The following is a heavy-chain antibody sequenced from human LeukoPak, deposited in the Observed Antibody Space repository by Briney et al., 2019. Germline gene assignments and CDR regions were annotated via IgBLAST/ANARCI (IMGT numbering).Heavy chain of an antibody. V-gene: IGHV4-59*08. CDR3: ARSGLIAVAGADY. CDR1: GASITSYY. Sequence: SETLSLTCTVSGASITSYYWNWIRQPPGKGLEWIGYIYYSGSTYYNPSLKSRVTISVDTSKNQFSLKLSSVTAADTAVYYCARSGLIAVAGADYWGQGTLVTVSS. J-gene: IGHJ4*02. D-gene: IGHD6-19*01. CDR2: IYYSGST.